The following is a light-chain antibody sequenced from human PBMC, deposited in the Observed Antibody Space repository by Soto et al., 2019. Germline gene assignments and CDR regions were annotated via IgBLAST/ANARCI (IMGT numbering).Light chain of an antibody. CDR1: SSDVGTYNY. V-gene: IGLV2-14*01. CDR3: SSYTSSSTSVV. Sequence: QSVLTQPASVSGSPGQSITISCTGTSSDVGTYNYVSWYQQHPGKAPKLMIYDVSNRPSGVSDRFSGSKSGNTASLTISGLQAEDEADYYCSSYTSSSTSVVFGGGTKLPS. CDR2: DVS. J-gene: IGLJ2*01.